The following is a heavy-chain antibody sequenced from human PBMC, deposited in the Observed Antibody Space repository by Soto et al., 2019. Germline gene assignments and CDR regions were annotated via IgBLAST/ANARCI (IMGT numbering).Heavy chain of an antibody. CDR2: TGATGRTT. J-gene: IGHJ4*02. Sequence: GGSLRLSCVASRFPLNSYAKTWVRQAPGKGLEWVSTTGATGRTTYYADSVKGRFTVSRDNSKNTLDLQMSNLRAEDTAVYYCATVHNTSRSFDYWGQGTLVTVS. CDR1: RFPLNSYA. CDR3: ATVHNTSRSFDY. V-gene: IGHV3-23*01. D-gene: IGHD1-20*01.